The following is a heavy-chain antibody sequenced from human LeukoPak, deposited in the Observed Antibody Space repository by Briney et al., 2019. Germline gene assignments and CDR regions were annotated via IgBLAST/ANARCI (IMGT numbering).Heavy chain of an antibody. CDR2: INWNSGSI. Sequence: GRSLRLSCAASGFTFDDHAMHWVRQAPGKGLEWVSGINWNSGSIAYADSVKGRFTISRDNAKNSLYLQMNSLRAEDTALYYCAKDRAAAGNYGMDVWGQGTTVTVSS. CDR3: AKDRAAAGNYGMDV. D-gene: IGHD6-13*01. CDR1: GFTFDDHA. V-gene: IGHV3-9*01. J-gene: IGHJ6*02.